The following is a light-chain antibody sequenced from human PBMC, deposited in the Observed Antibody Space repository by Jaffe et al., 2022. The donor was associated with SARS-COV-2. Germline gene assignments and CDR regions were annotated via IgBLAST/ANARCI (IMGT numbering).Light chain of an antibody. V-gene: IGLV3-19*01. Sequence: SSQLTQDPAMSVALGQTVRITCQGDSLRNYYASWYQQKPGQAPVLVIYGENSRPSGIPDRFSGSNSGNTASLTITGAQAGDEAVYYCDSRDSSGKHVIFGGGTNLTVL. CDR1: SLRNYY. CDR2: GEN. CDR3: DSRDSSGKHVI. J-gene: IGLJ2*01.